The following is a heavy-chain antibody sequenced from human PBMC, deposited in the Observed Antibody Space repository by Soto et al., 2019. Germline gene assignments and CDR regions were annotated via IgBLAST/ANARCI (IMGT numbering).Heavy chain of an antibody. V-gene: IGHV1-3*01. CDR2: LNGGTGQT. Sequence: ASVKVSCKASGYTFSTYAIHWVRQAPGQSLEWMGWLNGGTGQTRYSQPFQDRVTITRDTSASTAYMEVSSLRPEDTAVYYCARGKGMEQNYYYYGMDIWG. CDR3: ARGKGMEQNYYYYGMDI. D-gene: IGHD1-1*01. CDR1: GYTFSTYA. J-gene: IGHJ6*02.